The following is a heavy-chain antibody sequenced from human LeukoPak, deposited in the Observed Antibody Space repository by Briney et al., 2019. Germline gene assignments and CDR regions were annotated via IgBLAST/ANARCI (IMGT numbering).Heavy chain of an antibody. D-gene: IGHD2-21*02. CDR3: ARGVRGAVVTFYYFDY. Sequence: SETLSLTCAVYGGSFSGYYWSWIRQPPGKGLEWIGEINHSGSTNYNPSLKSRVTISVDTSKNQFSLKLSSVTAADTAVYYCARGVRGAVVTFYYFDYWGQGTLVTVSS. V-gene: IGHV4-34*01. CDR1: GGSFSGYY. J-gene: IGHJ4*02. CDR2: INHSGST.